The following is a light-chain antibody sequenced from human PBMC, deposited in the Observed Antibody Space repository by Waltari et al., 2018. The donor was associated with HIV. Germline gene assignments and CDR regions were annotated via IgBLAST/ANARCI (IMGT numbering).Light chain of an antibody. J-gene: IGKJ2*03. Sequence: DIVMTQSPLSLPVTPGGPASMSCRSSQSLMHSDGYNYLDWYLQKPGQSPQLLIYLGSNRASGVPDRFSGSGSGTDFTLKISRVEAEDVGVYHCMQGLQTPWSFGQGTKLEIK. CDR2: LGS. CDR1: QSLMHSDGYNY. CDR3: MQGLQTPWS. V-gene: IGKV2-28*01.